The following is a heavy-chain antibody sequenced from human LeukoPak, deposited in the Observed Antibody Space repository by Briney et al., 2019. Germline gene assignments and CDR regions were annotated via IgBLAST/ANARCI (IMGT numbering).Heavy chain of an antibody. V-gene: IGHV4-61*02. CDR3: AREMVVPAAAGWFDP. D-gene: IGHD2-2*01. CDR1: GGSISSGSYY. Sequence: ASETLSLTCTVSGGSISSGSYYWSWIRQPAGKGLEWIGRIYTSGSTNYNPSLKSRVTISVDPSKNQFSLKLSSVTAADTAVYYCAREMVVPAAAGWFDPWGQGTLVTVSS. CDR2: IYTSGST. J-gene: IGHJ5*02.